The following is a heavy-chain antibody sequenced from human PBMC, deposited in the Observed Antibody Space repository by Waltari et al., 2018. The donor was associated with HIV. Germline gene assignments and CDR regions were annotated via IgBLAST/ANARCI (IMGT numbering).Heavy chain of an antibody. CDR2: LHSSGNT. Sequence: QVQLQESGPGLVKPSQSLSLTCPVSGGSVSSGAYSWTWIGTPPGKGLEWIGNLHSSGNTDYNPSLKSRVTISADRAQNRFSLMLSSVTAADTAVYYCAREGNNYGLFYWGQGTLVIVSS. CDR3: AREGNNYGLFY. J-gene: IGHJ4*02. V-gene: IGHV4-30-4*08. CDR1: GGSVSSGAYS. D-gene: IGHD5-18*01.